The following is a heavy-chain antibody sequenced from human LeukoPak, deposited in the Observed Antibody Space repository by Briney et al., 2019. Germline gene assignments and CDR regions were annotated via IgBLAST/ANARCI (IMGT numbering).Heavy chain of an antibody. V-gene: IGHV3-30*18. CDR3: AKANTGYSSGWTQYYFDY. D-gene: IGHD6-19*01. J-gene: IGHJ4*02. CDR2: ISYDGSNK. Sequence: GGSLRLSCAASGFTFSSYGMPWVRQAPGKGLEWVAVISYDGSNKYYADSVKGRFTISRDNSKNTLYLQMNSLRAEDTAVYYCAKANTGYSSGWTQYYFDYWGQGTLVTVSS. CDR1: GFTFSSYG.